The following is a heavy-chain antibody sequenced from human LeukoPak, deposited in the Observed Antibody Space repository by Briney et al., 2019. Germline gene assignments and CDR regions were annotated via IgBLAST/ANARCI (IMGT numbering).Heavy chain of an antibody. Sequence: TGGSLRLSCAASGFTFSIYAMTWVRQAPGKGLEWVSGISGGADSTYYADSVRGRFTISRDNSKNTLYLQMNSLRAEDTAVYYCAKGQEDGHFDYWGQGTLVTVSS. V-gene: IGHV3-23*01. CDR1: GFTFSIYA. J-gene: IGHJ4*02. CDR3: AKGQEDGHFDY. CDR2: ISGGADST.